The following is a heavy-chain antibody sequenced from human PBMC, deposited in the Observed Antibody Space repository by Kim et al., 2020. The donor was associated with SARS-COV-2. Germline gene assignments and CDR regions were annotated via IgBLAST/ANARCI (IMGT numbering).Heavy chain of an antibody. CDR2: ISSNGGST. Sequence: GGSLRLSCSASGFTFSSYALHWVRQAPGKGLEYVSGISSNGGSTYYADSVKGRFTISRDNSKNTLYLQMNNLRAEDTAVYYCVKGNCSSSSCYRGDYWGQGTLVTVSS. CDR1: GFTFSSYA. CDR3: VKGNCSSSSCYRGDY. V-gene: IGHV3-64D*06. D-gene: IGHD2-2*01. J-gene: IGHJ4*02.